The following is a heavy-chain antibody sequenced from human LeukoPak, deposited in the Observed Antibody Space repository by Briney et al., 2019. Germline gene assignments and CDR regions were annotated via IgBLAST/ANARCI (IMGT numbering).Heavy chain of an antibody. J-gene: IGHJ6*02. D-gene: IGHD5-24*01. Sequence: GRSLRLSCAASGFTFDDYAMHWVRQGPGKGLDWVSGISWNSGTIGYADSVKGRFTISRDNAKNSLYLQLSSLRPEDTALYYCAKDSADGYRAYYFGMDVWGQGTTVTVSS. CDR2: ISWNSGTI. CDR3: AKDSADGYRAYYFGMDV. V-gene: IGHV3-9*01. CDR1: GFTFDDYA.